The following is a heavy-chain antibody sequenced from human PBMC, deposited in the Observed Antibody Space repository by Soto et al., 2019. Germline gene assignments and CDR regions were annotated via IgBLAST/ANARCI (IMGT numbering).Heavy chain of an antibody. D-gene: IGHD6-19*01. J-gene: IGHJ4*02. V-gene: IGHV3-7*04. CDR2: IKQDGSEK. CDR1: GFTFSNHW. CDR3: ARGSGWLDY. Sequence: EVQLVDSGGDLVQPGGSLRLSCVASGFTFSNHWMTWVRQAPGGGLEWVANIKQDGSEKYYVDSVDGRFTISRDNAKKSLYLQMNSLGVDDTGVYYCARGSGWLDYWGQGTLVTVFS.